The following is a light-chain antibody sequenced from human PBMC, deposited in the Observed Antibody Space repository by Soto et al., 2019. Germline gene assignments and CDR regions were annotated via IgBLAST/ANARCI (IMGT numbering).Light chain of an antibody. CDR2: AAS. CDR1: QSVSSSY. Sequence: EIVLTQSPGTLSLSPGERATLSCRASQSVSSSYLAWYQQKPGQAPRLLIYAASSLHSGVPSRFSGSGSGTEFTLTISSLQPEDFATYYCLQYRSFPRTFGQGTKVDNK. J-gene: IGKJ1*01. CDR3: LQYRSFPRT. V-gene: IGKV3-20*01.